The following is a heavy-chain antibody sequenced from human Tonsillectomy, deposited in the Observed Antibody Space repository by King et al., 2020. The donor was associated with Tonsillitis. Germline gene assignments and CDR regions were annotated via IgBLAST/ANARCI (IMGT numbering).Heavy chain of an antibody. Sequence: VQLVESGGGLIQPGGSLRLSCAASGFTVSFNYMSWVRQAPGKGLEWVSVIYSGVSTYYADSGKGRITISRDNSKNTLYLQMNSLRAEDTAVYYCARDEAAAGIFDYWGQGTLVTVSS. D-gene: IGHD6-13*01. J-gene: IGHJ4*02. CDR1: GFTVSFNY. V-gene: IGHV3-53*01. CDR2: IYSGVST. CDR3: ARDEAAAGIFDY.